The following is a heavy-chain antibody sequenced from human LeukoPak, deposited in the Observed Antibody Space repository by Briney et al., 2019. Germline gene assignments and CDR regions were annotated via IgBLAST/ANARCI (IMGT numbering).Heavy chain of an antibody. CDR3: TRGTSYTFDI. CDR2: ISSGSTYM. J-gene: IGHJ3*02. CDR1: GFTFSSYS. V-gene: IGHV3-21*01. D-gene: IGHD2-2*02. Sequence: GGSLRLSCAASGFTFSSYSMNWVRQAPGKGLEWVSSISSGSTYMYYADSVKGRFTISRDNAKNTLYLQTNSLRAEDTAMYYCTRGTSYTFDIWGQGTKVTVSS.